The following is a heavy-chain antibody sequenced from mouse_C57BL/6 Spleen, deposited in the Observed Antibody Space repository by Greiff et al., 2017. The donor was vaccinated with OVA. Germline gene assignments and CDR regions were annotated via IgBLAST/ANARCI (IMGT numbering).Heavy chain of an antibody. J-gene: IGHJ2*01. CDR3: ARESPAYGYIFDY. CDR2: INPNNGGT. CDR1: GYTFTDYN. Sequence: EVQLQQSGPELVKPGASVKIPCKASGYTFTDYNMDWVKQSHGKSLEWIGDINPNNGGTIYNQKFKGKATLTVDKASSTAYMELRSLTSEDTAVYYCARESPAYGYIFDYWGQGTTLTVSS. V-gene: IGHV1-18*01. D-gene: IGHD2-2*01.